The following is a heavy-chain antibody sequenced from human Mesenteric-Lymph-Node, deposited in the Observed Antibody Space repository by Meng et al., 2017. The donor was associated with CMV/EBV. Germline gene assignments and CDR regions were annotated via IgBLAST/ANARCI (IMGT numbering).Heavy chain of an antibody. CDR1: GFTFSSYG. D-gene: IGHD6-13*01. Sequence: GESLKISCAASGFTFSSYGMHWVRQAPGKGLDWVAVISYDGSDKHYIDSVQGRFTISRDNSRNTLYLQMNRLRHEDTAVYYCARERLAAAGGSGMDVWGQGTTVTVSS. J-gene: IGHJ6*02. CDR2: ISYDGSDK. V-gene: IGHV3-30*03. CDR3: ARERLAAAGGSGMDV.